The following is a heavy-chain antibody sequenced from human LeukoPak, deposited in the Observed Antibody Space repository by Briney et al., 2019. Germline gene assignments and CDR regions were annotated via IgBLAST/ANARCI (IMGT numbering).Heavy chain of an antibody. V-gene: IGHV1-69*05. J-gene: IGHJ4*02. CDR3: ARGRMQLWLRTLYYFNY. Sequence: SVKVSCKASGGTFSSYAISWVRQAPGQGLEWMGGIIPIFGTANYAQKFQGRVTITTDESTSTAYMELSSLRSEDTAVYYCARGRMQLWLRTLYYFNYWGQGTLVTVSS. CDR1: GGTFSSYA. D-gene: IGHD5-18*01. CDR2: IIPIFGTA.